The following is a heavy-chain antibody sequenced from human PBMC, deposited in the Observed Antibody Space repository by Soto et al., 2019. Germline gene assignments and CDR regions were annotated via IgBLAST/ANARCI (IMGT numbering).Heavy chain of an antibody. CDR3: ARGPSGDKVDY. V-gene: IGHV4-30-4*01. CDR2: ICSGGSI. CDR1: GGSISNVNDC. Sequence: QVQLQESGPGLVKPSQTLSLTCIVSGGSISNVNDCWSWIRQRPDKGLEWIGHICSGGSIYNNPSLTRRVTISVDTSKNQFSLQLSSVSAADTAVYYCARGPSGDKVDYWGQGTLVTVSS. D-gene: IGHD7-27*01. J-gene: IGHJ4*02.